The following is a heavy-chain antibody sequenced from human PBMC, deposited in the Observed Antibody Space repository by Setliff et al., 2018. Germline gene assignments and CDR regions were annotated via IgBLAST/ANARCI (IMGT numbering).Heavy chain of an antibody. CDR2: IYYSGNT. CDR1: GGSISSGGYY. Sequence: SETLSLTCTVSGGSISSGGYYWSWIRQHPGKGLEWIGYIYYSGNTYYNPSLKSRVTISVDTSKNQFSLKLSSVTAADTAVYYCARDFGDYRIGHGFDIWGQGTEVTVSS. J-gene: IGHJ3*02. D-gene: IGHD4-17*01. V-gene: IGHV4-31*03. CDR3: ARDFGDYRIGHGFDI.